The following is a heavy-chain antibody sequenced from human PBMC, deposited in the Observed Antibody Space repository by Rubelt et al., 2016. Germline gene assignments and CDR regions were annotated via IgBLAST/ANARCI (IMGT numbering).Heavy chain of an antibody. CDR2: IDAGNGNT. CDR3: VRAKRYWYFDR. CDR1: GYTFSSYA. V-gene: IGHV1-3*01. Sequence: QVQLVQSETEVKKPGASVKVSCKASGYTFSSYAMHWVRQAPGQGLEWMGWIDAGNGNTKYSQKFQGRVTISRDTYESTAYRGLSSLRSEDTAGYYSVRAKRYWYFDRWGRGALVTVSS. J-gene: IGHJ2*01.